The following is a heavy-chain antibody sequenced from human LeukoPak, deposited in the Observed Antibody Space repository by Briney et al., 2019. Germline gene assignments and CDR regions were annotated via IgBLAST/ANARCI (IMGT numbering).Heavy chain of an antibody. CDR1: EFTFSSYE. D-gene: IGHD6-13*01. Sequence: PGGSLRLSCAASEFTFSSYEMNWVRQAPGKGLEWVSYISSSGSTIYYADSVKGRFTISRDNAKNSLYLQMNSLRAEDTAVYYCARAYISWYDYWGQGTLVTVSS. J-gene: IGHJ4*02. V-gene: IGHV3-48*03. CDR3: ARAYISWYDY. CDR2: ISSSGSTI.